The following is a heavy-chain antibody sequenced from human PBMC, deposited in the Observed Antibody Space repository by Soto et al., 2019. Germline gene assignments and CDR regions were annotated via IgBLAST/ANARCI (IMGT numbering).Heavy chain of an antibody. Sequence: EVQLLESGGGLVQPGGPLRLSCAASGFTFSSYAMTWVRQAPGKGLEWVSAITGGGDNTYYADSVKGRFTISRDNFKNTLYLQMNSLRDEDTATYYCAKGSKCFDYWGQGTLVTVSS. CDR2: ITGGGDNT. CDR1: GFTFSSYA. CDR3: AKGSKCFDY. J-gene: IGHJ4*02. V-gene: IGHV3-23*01. D-gene: IGHD2-2*01.